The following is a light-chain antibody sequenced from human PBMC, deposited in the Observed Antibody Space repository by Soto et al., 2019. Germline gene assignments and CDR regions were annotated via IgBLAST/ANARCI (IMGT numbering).Light chain of an antibody. CDR1: QSINTY. CDR3: QQTYSTPFT. CDR2: AAS. J-gene: IGKJ3*01. V-gene: IGKV1-39*01. Sequence: DLQMTQSPSSLSASVGDRVTITCRASQSINTYLHWYQHKPGIAPKLLIYAASNLPSGVPSRFIGSGSGTDFTLTISSLQPDDFASYSCQQTYSTPFTFGPGTKVDVK.